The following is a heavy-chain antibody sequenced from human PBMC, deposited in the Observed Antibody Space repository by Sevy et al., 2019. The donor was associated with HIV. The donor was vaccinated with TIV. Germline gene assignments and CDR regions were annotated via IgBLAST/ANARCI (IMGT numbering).Heavy chain of an antibody. CDR1: GFSLSSSGVG. CDR3: AHRRGSGYIGGYFQH. Sequence: SGPTLVKPTQTLTLTCTFSGFSLSSSGVGVGWIRQPPGKALEWLALIYGNDDRRYSPSLKSKLTITKDTSKNQVALTMTNMDTVDTATYYCAHRRGSGYIGGYFQHWGQGALVTVSS. CDR2: IYGNDDR. J-gene: IGHJ1*01. D-gene: IGHD5-12*01. V-gene: IGHV2-5*01.